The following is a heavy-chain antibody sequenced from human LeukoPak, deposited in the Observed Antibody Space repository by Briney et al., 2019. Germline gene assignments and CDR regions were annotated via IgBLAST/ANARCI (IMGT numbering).Heavy chain of an antibody. V-gene: IGHV3-53*01. J-gene: IGHJ4*02. CDR3: ARDSGSGSYSGY. D-gene: IGHD3-10*01. Sequence: GGSLRLSCAVSGFTVSGNYMSWVRQAPGKGLEWVSVLYNGGNTYYADSVQGRFTVSRDNSKNTLYLQMNSLKAEDTAVYYCARDSGSGSYSGYWGQGTLVTVSS. CDR1: GFTVSGNY. CDR2: LYNGGNT.